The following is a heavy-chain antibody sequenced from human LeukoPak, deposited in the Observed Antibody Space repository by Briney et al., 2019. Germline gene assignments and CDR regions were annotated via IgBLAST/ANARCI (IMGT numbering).Heavy chain of an antibody. CDR3: ARKIVGATGFDY. Sequence: SETLSLTCTVSGGSISSGSYYWSWIRQPPGKGLEWIGYIYYSGSTNYNPSLKSRVTISVDTSKNQFSLKLSSVTAADTAVYYCARKIVGATGFDYWDQGTLVTVSS. D-gene: IGHD1-26*01. V-gene: IGHV4-61*01. CDR2: IYYSGST. CDR1: GGSISSGSYY. J-gene: IGHJ4*02.